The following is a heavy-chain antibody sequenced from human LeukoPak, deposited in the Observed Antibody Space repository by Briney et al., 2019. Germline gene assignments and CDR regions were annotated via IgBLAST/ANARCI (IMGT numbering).Heavy chain of an antibody. CDR1: GYTFTSYG. CDR2: ISAYNGNT. Sequence: ASVKVSCKASGYTFTSYGISWVRQAPGQGLEWMGWISAYNGNTNYAQKLQGRVTMTTDTSTSTAYMELRSLRSDDTAVYCCARDLLLGFGEFHFDYWGQGTLVTVSS. J-gene: IGHJ4*02. V-gene: IGHV1-18*01. D-gene: IGHD3-10*01. CDR3: ARDLLLGFGEFHFDY.